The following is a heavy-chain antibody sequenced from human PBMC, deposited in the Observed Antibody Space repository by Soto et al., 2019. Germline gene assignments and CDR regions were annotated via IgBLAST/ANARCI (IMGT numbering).Heavy chain of an antibody. Sequence: SETLSLTCAVYGGSVSGYYWSWIRQPPGKGLEWIGEINHSGSTNYNPSLKSRVTISVDTSKNQFSLKLSSVTAADTAVYYCARGRGSGWYFGFDYWGQGTLVTVSS. CDR1: GGSVSGYY. CDR2: INHSGST. CDR3: ARGRGSGWYFGFDY. D-gene: IGHD6-19*01. V-gene: IGHV4-34*01. J-gene: IGHJ4*02.